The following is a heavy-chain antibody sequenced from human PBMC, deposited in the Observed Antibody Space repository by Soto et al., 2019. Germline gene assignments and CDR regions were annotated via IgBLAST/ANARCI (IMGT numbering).Heavy chain of an antibody. J-gene: IGHJ4*02. CDR1: GFTFHDYY. V-gene: IGHV3-11*06. D-gene: IGHD2-15*01. Sequence: PGGSLRLSCAASGFTFHDYYMTWIRQAPGKGLEWVSYISSSSSFTNYADSVKGRFTISRDNAKNSLYLQMNSLRAEDTAVYYCASLSGGRSDYWGQGALVTSPQ. CDR2: ISSSSSFT. CDR3: ASLSGGRSDY.